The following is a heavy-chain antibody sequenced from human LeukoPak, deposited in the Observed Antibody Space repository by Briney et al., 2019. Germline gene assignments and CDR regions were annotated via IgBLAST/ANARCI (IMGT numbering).Heavy chain of an antibody. D-gene: IGHD6-13*01. CDR3: ARGPQYSSNWYWDY. CDR2: IYTSGST. V-gene: IGHV4-4*07. Sequence: SQTLSLTCTVSGGSISSYYWSWIRQPAGKGLEWIGRIYTSGSTNYNPSLKGRVTMSVDTSKNQFSLRLSSVTAADTAVYYCARGPQYSSNWYWDYWGQGTLVTVSS. J-gene: IGHJ4*02. CDR1: GGSISSYY.